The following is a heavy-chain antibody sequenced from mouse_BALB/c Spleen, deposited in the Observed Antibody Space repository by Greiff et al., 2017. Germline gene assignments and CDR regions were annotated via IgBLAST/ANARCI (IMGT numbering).Heavy chain of an antibody. CDR3: ARRDYYGSRGYAMDY. Sequence: EVQLQQSGPGLVKPSQSLSLTCTVTGYSITSDYAWNWIRQFPGNKLEWMGYISYSGSTSYNPSLKSRISITRDTSKNQFFLQLNSVTTEDTATYYCARRDYYGSRGYAMDYWGQGTSVTVSS. D-gene: IGHD1-1*01. CDR1: GYSITSDYA. V-gene: IGHV3-2*02. J-gene: IGHJ4*01. CDR2: ISYSGST.